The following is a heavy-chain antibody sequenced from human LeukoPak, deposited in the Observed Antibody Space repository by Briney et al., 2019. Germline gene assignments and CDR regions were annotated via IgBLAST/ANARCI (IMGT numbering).Heavy chain of an antibody. J-gene: IGHJ4*02. Sequence: GGSLRLACAASAFSVNNNYVDWVRQAPGKGLEWVSCMDNFGIKTYADSVQGRFTVSRDSSRNIVFLQMNSLRVEDTAVYYCAGGKYYGSGTRPGYLGYWGQGTLVTVSS. CDR1: AFSVNNNY. CDR2: MDNFGIK. D-gene: IGHD3-10*01. V-gene: IGHV3-53*01. CDR3: AGGKYYGSGTRPGYLGY.